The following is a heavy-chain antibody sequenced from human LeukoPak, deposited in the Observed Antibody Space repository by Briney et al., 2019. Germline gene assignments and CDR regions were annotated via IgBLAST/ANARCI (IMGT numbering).Heavy chain of an antibody. D-gene: IGHD3-16*01. Sequence: GGSLRLSCAASGFTFSSYEMNWVRQALGKWLEWVSYISSSGSTIYYADSVKGRFTISRDNAKNSLYLQMNSLRAEDTAVYYCARDNDYVYYFDYWGQGTLVTVSS. CDR3: ARDNDYVYYFDY. CDR2: ISSSGSTI. V-gene: IGHV3-48*03. CDR1: GFTFSSYE. J-gene: IGHJ4*02.